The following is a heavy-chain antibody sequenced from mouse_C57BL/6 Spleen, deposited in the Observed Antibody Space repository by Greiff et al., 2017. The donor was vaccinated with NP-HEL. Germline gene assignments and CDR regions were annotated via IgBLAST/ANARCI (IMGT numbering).Heavy chain of an antibody. J-gene: IGHJ2*01. D-gene: IGHD1-1*02. CDR2: IDPSDSYT. CDR1: GYTFTSYW. Sequence: VQLQQPGAELVMPGASVKLSCKASGYTFTSYWMHWVKQRPGQGLEWIGEIDPSDSYTNYNQKFKGKSTLTVDKSSSTAYMQLSSLTSEDSAVYYCASSDGGNYFDYWGQGTTLTVSS. V-gene: IGHV1-69*01. CDR3: ASSDGGNYFDY.